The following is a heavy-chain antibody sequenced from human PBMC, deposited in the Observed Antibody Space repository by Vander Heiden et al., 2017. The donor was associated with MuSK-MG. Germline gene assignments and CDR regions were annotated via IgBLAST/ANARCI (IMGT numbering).Heavy chain of an antibody. Sequence: QLQLQESGPGLVKPSETLSLTCTVSGGSISSSSYYWGWIRQPPGKGLEWIGSIYYSGSTYYNPSLQSRVTISVDTSKNQFSLKLSSVTAADTAVYYCARQTTNCGGVIISFWDNWFDPWGQGTLVTVSS. V-gene: IGHV4-39*01. CDR3: ARQTTNCGGVIISFWDNWFDP. CDR2: IYYSGST. CDR1: GGSISSSSYY. J-gene: IGHJ5*02. D-gene: IGHD3-3*01.